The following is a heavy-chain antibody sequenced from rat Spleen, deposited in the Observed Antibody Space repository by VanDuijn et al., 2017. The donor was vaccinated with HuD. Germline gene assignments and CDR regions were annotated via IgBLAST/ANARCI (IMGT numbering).Heavy chain of an antibody. Sequence: EVQLVESGGGLVQPGRSLKLSCAASGFTFSNYGMAWVRQTPTKGLEWVASISTGGGNTYYRDSVKGRFTISRDNAKSTLYLQMNSLRSEDTATYYCTRAITTTPYYVMDAWGQGASVTVSS. CDR1: GFTFSNYG. D-gene: IGHD1-10*01. CDR3: TRAITTTPYYVMDA. V-gene: IGHV5S13*01. J-gene: IGHJ4*01. CDR2: ISTGGGNT.